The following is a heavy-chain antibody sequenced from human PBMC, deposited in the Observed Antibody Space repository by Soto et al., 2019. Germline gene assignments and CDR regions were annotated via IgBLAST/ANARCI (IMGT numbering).Heavy chain of an antibody. Sequence: SETLSLTCTVSGGSISSYYWSWIRQPPGKGLEWIGYIYYSGSTNYNPSLKSRVTISVDTSKNQFSLKLSSVTAADTAVYYCARHRGQPFSGYGENFDYWGKGPL. D-gene: IGHD1-1*01. CDR3: ARHRGQPFSGYGENFDY. V-gene: IGHV4-59*08. CDR1: GGSISSYY. J-gene: IGHJ4*02. CDR2: IYYSGST.